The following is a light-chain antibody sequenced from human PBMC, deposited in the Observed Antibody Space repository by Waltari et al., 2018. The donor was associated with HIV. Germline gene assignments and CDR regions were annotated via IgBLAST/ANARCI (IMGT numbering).Light chain of an antibody. CDR2: EVN. Sequence: QSALTQPPPASGSPGQSVTLSCPGPSSDFGGYNYVPWYQQYPGKAPKVMIHEVNKRPSGVPDRFSGSKSGNTASLTVSGLQAEDEAYYYCSSYAGSNSWVFGGGTKLTVL. CDR1: SSDFGGYNY. J-gene: IGLJ3*02. CDR3: SSYAGSNSWV. V-gene: IGLV2-8*01.